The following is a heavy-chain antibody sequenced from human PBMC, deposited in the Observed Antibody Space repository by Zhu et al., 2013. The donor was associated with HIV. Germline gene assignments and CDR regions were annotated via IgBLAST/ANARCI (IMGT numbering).Heavy chain of an antibody. Sequence: QVQLVQSGAEVKKPGSSVKVSCKASGGTFSSYAISWVRQAPGQGLEWMGGIIPIFGTANYAQKFQGRVTITADESTSTAYMELSSLRSEDTAVYYCAREDRYYYGDYKIVYGMDVWGQGTTVTVSS. J-gene: IGHJ6*02. CDR3: AREDRYYYGDYKIVYGMDV. CDR1: GGTFSSYA. CDR2: IIPIFGTA. D-gene: IGHD4-17*01. V-gene: IGHV1-69*01.